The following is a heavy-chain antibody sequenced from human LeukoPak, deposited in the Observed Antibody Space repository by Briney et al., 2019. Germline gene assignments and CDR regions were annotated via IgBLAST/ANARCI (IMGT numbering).Heavy chain of an antibody. D-gene: IGHD1-1*01. J-gene: IGHJ4*02. CDR3: ARVNINNWHSCDY. CDR2: IYHSGST. Sequence: SGTLSLTCAVSGGSISSSNWWSWVRQPPRKGLEWIGEIYHSGSTNYNPSLKSRVTISVDKSKNQFSLKLSSVTAADTAVYYCARVNINNWHSCDYWGQGTLVTVSS. V-gene: IGHV4-4*02. CDR1: GGSISSSNW.